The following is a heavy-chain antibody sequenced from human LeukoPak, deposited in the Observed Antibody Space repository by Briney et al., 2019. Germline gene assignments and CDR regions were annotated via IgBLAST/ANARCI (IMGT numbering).Heavy chain of an antibody. CDR3: ARSLARYYDILTGPGDY. Sequence: ASVKVSCKASGYTFTSYGISWVRQAPGQGLEWMGWISAYNGNTNYAQKLQGRVIMTTDTSTSTAYMELRSLRSDDTAVYYCARSLARYYDILTGPGDYWGQGTLVTVSS. CDR2: ISAYNGNT. J-gene: IGHJ4*02. V-gene: IGHV1-18*01. CDR1: GYTFTSYG. D-gene: IGHD3-9*01.